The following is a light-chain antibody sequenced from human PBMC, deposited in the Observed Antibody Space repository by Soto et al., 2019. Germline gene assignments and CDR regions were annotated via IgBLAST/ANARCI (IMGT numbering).Light chain of an antibody. CDR3: QQSYSTPWT. V-gene: IGKV3-20*01. CDR1: ESISRDY. Sequence: EIVLTQSPGTLSLSPGQRATLSCRASESISRDYLAWYQQRLGQAPRLLIYGASSGATGIPDRFSGSGSGTDFTLTISRLEPEDFATYYCQQSYSTPWTFGQGTKVEIK. J-gene: IGKJ1*01. CDR2: GAS.